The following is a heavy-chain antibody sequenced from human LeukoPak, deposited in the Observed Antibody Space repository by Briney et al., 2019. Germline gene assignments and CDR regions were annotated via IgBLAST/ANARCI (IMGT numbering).Heavy chain of an antibody. CDR3: VRGPPYSSSPRWAVDY. V-gene: IGHV4-59*01. J-gene: IGHJ4*02. D-gene: IGHD6-6*01. CDR1: GGSINSYY. Sequence: ETLSLTCIVSGGSINSYYWSWIRQPPGKGLEWIGYIYSSGSTNYNPSLKSRVTISVDTSKNQFSLKLSSVTAADTAVYYCVRGPPYSSSPRWAVDYWGRGTLLTVSS. CDR2: IYSSGST.